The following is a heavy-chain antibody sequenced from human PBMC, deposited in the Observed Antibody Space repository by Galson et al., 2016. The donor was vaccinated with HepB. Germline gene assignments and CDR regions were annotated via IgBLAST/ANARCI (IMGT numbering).Heavy chain of an antibody. CDR2: IRRDESAR. Sequence: SLRLSCAASGFTFSDYWMTWVRQAPGKGLEWVANIRRDESARYYVDSVKGRFTISRDNAKNSLYLQMDSLRAEETAVYYCARDVSPGYSGTYYDAFDVWGQGTLVTVSS. V-gene: IGHV3-7*01. D-gene: IGHD1-26*01. CDR3: ARDVSPGYSGTYYDAFDV. CDR1: GFTFSDYW. J-gene: IGHJ1*01.